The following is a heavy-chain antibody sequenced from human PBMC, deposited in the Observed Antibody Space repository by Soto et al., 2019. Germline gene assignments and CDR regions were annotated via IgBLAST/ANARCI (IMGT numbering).Heavy chain of an antibody. D-gene: IGHD3-10*01. CDR3: ARVRLPTQQGFEI. J-gene: IGHJ3*02. Sequence: PSETLSLTCTVSGGSIGSGGYYWSWIRQDPGKGLEWLGYIYSNGNTYYNPSLKGRLVISSDTSQNLFSLRLSSVTAADTGMYFGARVRLPTQQGFEIWGQGTMVTV. V-gene: IGHV4-31*03. CDR1: GGSIGSGGYY. CDR2: IYSNGNT.